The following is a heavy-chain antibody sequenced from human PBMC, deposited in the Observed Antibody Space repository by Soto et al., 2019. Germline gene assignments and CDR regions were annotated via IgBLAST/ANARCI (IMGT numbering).Heavy chain of an antibody. Sequence: EVHLVESGGGLVQPGGSLRLSCAASGFIFSSYGMNWVRQAPGKGLEWVSFISSSSSTIYYADSVKGRFTISRDNAKNSLYLQMNSLRDEDTAVYYGARDVGYYYDSSGYYRFDYWGQGTLVTVSS. CDR3: ARDVGYYYDSSGYYRFDY. CDR2: ISSSSSTI. CDR1: GFIFSSYG. D-gene: IGHD3-22*01. V-gene: IGHV3-48*02. J-gene: IGHJ4*02.